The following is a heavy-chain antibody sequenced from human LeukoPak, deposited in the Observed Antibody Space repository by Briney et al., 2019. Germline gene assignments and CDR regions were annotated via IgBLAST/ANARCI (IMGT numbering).Heavy chain of an antibody. V-gene: IGHV3-9*01. CDR1: GFTFDDYA. D-gene: IGHD1-26*01. CDR3: AKDWGMLGGSYQCFDY. Sequence: SLRLSCAASGFTFDDYALHWVRQAPGKGLEGVSGISWNSGSIGYADSVKGRFTISRDNAKNSLYLQMNSLRAEDTALYYCAKDWGMLGGSYQCFDYWGQGTLVTVSS. J-gene: IGHJ4*02. CDR2: ISWNSGSI.